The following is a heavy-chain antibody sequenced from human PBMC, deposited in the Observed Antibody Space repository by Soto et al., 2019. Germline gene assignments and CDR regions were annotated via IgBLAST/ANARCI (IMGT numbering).Heavy chain of an antibody. CDR2: IKSKTAGGTA. D-gene: IGHD3-22*01. J-gene: IGHJ4*02. V-gene: IGHV3-15*07. CDR1: GFNFSKAW. Sequence: LRLSCAASGFNFSKAWMNWVRQAPAKGPEWVGRIKSKTAGGTADYVAPVKDRFTISRDDSKNMLFLQMNSLITEDTAVYFCTTEYYFDGSRMIDYWGQGTLVTVSS. CDR3: TTEYYFDGSRMIDY.